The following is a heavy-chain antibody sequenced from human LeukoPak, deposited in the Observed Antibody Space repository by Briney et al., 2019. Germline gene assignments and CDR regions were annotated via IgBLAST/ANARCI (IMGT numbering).Heavy chain of an antibody. D-gene: IGHD1-26*01. Sequence: GGSLRLSCAASGFTFSSYAMHWVRQAPGKGLEYVSAISSNGGSTYYANSVKGRFTISRDNSKNTLYLQMGSLRAEDMAVYYCARDNGRGGEWELPGAFDIWGQGTMVTVSS. CDR1: GFTFSSYA. CDR2: ISSNGGST. V-gene: IGHV3-64*01. CDR3: ARDNGRGGEWELPGAFDI. J-gene: IGHJ3*02.